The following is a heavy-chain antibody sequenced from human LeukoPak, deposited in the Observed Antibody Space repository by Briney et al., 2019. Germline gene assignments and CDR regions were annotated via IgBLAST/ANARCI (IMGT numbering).Heavy chain of an antibody. CDR1: GGTFSNYA. Sequence: GASVKVSCKASGGTFSNYAISWVRQAPGQGLEWMGIINPSGGSTSYAQKFQGRVTMTRDTSTSTVYMELSSLRSEDTAVYYCARDGIAARLIAFDIWGQGTMVTVSS. J-gene: IGHJ3*02. CDR2: INPSGGST. CDR3: ARDGIAARLIAFDI. V-gene: IGHV1-46*01. D-gene: IGHD6-6*01.